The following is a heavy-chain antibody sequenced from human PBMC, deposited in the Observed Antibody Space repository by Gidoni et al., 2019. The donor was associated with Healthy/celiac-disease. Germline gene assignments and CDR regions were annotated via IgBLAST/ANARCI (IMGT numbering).Heavy chain of an antibody. J-gene: IGHJ3*02. Sequence: QVQLVQSGAEVKKPGSSVKVSCQASGGTFSSYAISWVRQAPGQGLEWMGRIIPILGIANYAQKFQGRVTITADKSTSTAYMELSSLRSEDTAVYYCARRRDSPDFDAFDIWGQGTMVTVSS. CDR3: ARRRDSPDFDAFDI. V-gene: IGHV1-69*04. CDR2: IIPILGIA. CDR1: GGTFSSYA.